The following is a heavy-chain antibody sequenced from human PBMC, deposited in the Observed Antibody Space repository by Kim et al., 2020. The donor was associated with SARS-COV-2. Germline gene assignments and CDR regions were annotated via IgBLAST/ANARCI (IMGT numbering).Heavy chain of an antibody. V-gene: IGHV4-59*01. CDR3: ARAFSIVGATFNYYYYGMDV. CDR1: GGSISSYY. CDR2: IYYSGST. J-gene: IGHJ6*02. D-gene: IGHD1-26*01. Sequence: SETLSLTCTVSGGSISSYYWSWIRQPPGKGLEWIGYIYYSGSTHYNPSLKSRVTISVDTSKNQFSLKLSSVTAADTAVYYCARAFSIVGATFNYYYYGMDVMGQGATVTVSS.